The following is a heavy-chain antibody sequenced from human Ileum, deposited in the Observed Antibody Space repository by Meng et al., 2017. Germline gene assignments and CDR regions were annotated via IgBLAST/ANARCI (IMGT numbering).Heavy chain of an antibody. CDR3: ARQVNSDGYPRYFDF. CDR1: GGSITSSSYS. D-gene: IGHD5-24*01. Sequence: QLQLQESGPGLVKPLETLSLTFTVSGGSITSSSYSCGWIRQPPGKGLEWIGYIYDSGTTYYNPSLKSRATISEDTAKNQFSLNLSSVTAADTAVYYCARQVNSDGYPRYFDFWGQGTLVTVSS. J-gene: IGHJ4*02. CDR2: IYDSGTT. V-gene: IGHV4-39*01.